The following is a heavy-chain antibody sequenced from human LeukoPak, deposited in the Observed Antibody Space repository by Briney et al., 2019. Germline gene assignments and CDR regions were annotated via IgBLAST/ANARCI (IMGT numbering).Heavy chain of an antibody. V-gene: IGHV4-4*09. D-gene: IGHD1-7*01. CDR2: IYTSGST. J-gene: IGHJ5*02. CDR3: ARQAQDGTNNYFDP. CDR1: GGSISGHY. Sequence: PSETLSLTCTVAGGSISGHYWSWIRQSPGGGLEWIGNIYTSGSTNYNPSLNSRFTISIAKSKNQFSLKVRSMTAPDPAVYYCARQAQDGTNNYFDPWGQGTLITVSS.